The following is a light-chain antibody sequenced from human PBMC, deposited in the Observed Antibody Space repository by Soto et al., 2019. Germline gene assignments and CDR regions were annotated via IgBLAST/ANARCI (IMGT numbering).Light chain of an antibody. CDR3: GAWDSSLYGAL. V-gene: IGLV1-51*01. CDR1: TSNIGNNH. CDR2: DND. J-gene: IGLJ2*01. Sequence: QSALTQPPSVSAAPGQKVSISCSGDTSNIGNNHVYWYRQRPGAAPKLVIFDNDQRPSGIPDRFSGSKSGTTATLGITGLQTGDEADYFCGAWDSSLYGALFGGGTKLTVL.